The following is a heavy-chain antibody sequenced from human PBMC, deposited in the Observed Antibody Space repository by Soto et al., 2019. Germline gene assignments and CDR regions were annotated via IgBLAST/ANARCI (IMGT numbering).Heavy chain of an antibody. D-gene: IGHD3-9*01. CDR3: ARYGKSGTGYYENYYYYYYMDV. J-gene: IGHJ6*03. CDR1: GFTFDDYG. V-gene: IGHV3-20*01. Sequence: GGSLRLSCAASGFTFDDYGMSWVRQAPGKGLEWVSGINWNGGSTGYADSVKGRFTISRDNAKNSLYLQMNSLRAEDTALYHCARYGKSGTGYYENYYYYYYMDVWGKGTTVTVSS. CDR2: INWNGGST.